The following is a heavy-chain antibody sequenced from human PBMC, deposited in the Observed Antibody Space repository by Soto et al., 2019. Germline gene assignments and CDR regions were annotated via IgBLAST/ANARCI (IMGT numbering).Heavy chain of an antibody. CDR2: IYYSGST. CDR3: ARHLAVTTSIHYYYYYMDV. CDR1: GGSISSYY. J-gene: IGHJ6*03. V-gene: IGHV4-59*08. D-gene: IGHD4-17*01. Sequence: SETLSLTCTVSGGSISSYYWSWIRQPPGKGLEWIGYIYYSGSTNYNPSLKSRVAISVDTSKNQFSLKLSSVTAADTAVYYCARHLAVTTSIHYYYYYMDVWGKGTTVTVSS.